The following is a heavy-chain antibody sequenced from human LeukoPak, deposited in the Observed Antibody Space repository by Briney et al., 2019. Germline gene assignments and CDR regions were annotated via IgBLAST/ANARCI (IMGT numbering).Heavy chain of an antibody. Sequence: HPGGSLRLSCAASGFTFSAYEMNWVRQAPGKGLEPVSYISGSGNSISYADSVRGRFTISRDNAKNSLFLQMNGLRVEDTAVYYCAELGITMIGGVWGKGTTVTISS. CDR2: ISGSGNSI. D-gene: IGHD3-10*02. CDR3: AELGITMIGGV. V-gene: IGHV3-48*03. CDR1: GFTFSAYE. J-gene: IGHJ6*04.